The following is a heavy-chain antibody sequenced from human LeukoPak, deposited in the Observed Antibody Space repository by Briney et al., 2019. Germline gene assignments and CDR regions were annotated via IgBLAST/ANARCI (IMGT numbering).Heavy chain of an antibody. CDR1: GFTFSSYA. Sequence: PGGSLTLSCAASGFTFSSYALSWVRQAPQKGMEWVSTITASGDSTYYADSVKGRLTISRDYSKNTLYLQMGSLRAEDTALYYCAKAKYCSGGTCYFDYWGQGTLVTVSS. J-gene: IGHJ4*02. D-gene: IGHD2-15*01. CDR2: ITASGDST. V-gene: IGHV3-23*01. CDR3: AKAKYCSGGTCYFDY.